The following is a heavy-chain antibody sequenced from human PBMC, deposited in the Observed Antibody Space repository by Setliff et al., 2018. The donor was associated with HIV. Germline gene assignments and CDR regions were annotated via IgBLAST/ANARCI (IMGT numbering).Heavy chain of an antibody. V-gene: IGHV4-4*08. D-gene: IGHD1-26*01. Sequence: SETLSLTCTVSGGSISTYYWSWIRQPPGKGLEWIGRIYTSGSTNYNPSLKSRVTISVDTSKNQFSLKLSSVTAADTAVYYCARGPGELGAFDIWGQGTMVTVSS. CDR3: ARGPGELGAFDI. J-gene: IGHJ3*02. CDR2: IYTSGST. CDR1: GGSISTYY.